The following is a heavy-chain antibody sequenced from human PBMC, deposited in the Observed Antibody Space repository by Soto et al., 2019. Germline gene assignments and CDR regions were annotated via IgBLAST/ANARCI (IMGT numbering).Heavy chain of an antibody. D-gene: IGHD3-3*01. J-gene: IGHJ3*02. Sequence: ASVKVSCKASGYTFTGYYMHWVRQAPGQGLEWMGWINPNSGGTNYAQKFQGWVTMTRDTSISTAYMELSRLRSDDTAVYYCARDGYDFWSGYGDDAFDIWGQGTMVTVSS. CDR3: ARDGYDFWSGYGDDAFDI. V-gene: IGHV1-2*04. CDR1: GYTFTGYY. CDR2: INPNSGGT.